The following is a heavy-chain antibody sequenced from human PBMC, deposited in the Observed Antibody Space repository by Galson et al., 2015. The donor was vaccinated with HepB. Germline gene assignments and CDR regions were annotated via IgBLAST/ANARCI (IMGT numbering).Heavy chain of an antibody. V-gene: IGHV3-33*08. CDR2: IWYDGSNK. D-gene: IGHD3-10*01. J-gene: IGHJ4*02. Sequence: SLRLSCAASGYTFSSYGMHWVRQAPGKGLEWVAVIWYDGSNKYYADSVKGRFTISRDNSKNTLYLQMNSLRAEDTAVYYCARAANDGSGPGYWGQGTLVTVSS. CDR3: ARAANDGSGPGY. CDR1: GYTFSSYG.